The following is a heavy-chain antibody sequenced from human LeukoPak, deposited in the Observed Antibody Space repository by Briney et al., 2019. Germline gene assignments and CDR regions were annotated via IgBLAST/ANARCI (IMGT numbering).Heavy chain of an antibody. V-gene: IGHV3-21*06. CDR2: ISSDSIYI. J-gene: IGHJ4*02. D-gene: IGHD4-17*01. Sequence: PGGSLRLSCAASGLTFSNTWMHWVRQAPGKGLEWVSAISSDSIYIFYADSVKGRFTISRDNAKNSLYLQMNSLRPEDTAVYYCAKGGASVTRYVDYWGQGTLVTVSS. CDR1: GLTFSNTW. CDR3: AKGGASVTRYVDY.